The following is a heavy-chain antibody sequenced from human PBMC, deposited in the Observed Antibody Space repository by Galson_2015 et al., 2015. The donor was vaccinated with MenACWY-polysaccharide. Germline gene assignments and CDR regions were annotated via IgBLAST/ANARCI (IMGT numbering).Heavy chain of an antibody. CDR3: ARDRGHSSGGSRSYFFYGMDV. V-gene: IGHV3-23*01. J-gene: IGHJ6*02. Sequence: SLRLSCAASGFSFNTYAMTWVRQAPGKGLEWVSRLSTTGGTIYYADSVKGSFAISRDNSKNALYLQMNSLRAEDAAVYYCARDRGHSSGGSRSYFFYGMDVWGQGTTVTVSS. CDR1: GFSFNTYA. CDR2: LSTTGGTI. D-gene: IGHD2-15*01.